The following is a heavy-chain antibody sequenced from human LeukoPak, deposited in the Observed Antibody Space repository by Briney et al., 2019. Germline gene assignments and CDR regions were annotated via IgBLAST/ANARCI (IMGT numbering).Heavy chain of an antibody. J-gene: IGHJ4*02. Sequence: GESLKISCKGSGYSFTSYWIGWVRQMPGKGLEWMGIIYPGDSDTRYSPSFQGQVAISADKSISTAYLQWSSLKASDTAMYYCARHSVPGYSSSWPPADYWGQGTLVTVSS. CDR2: IYPGDSDT. CDR1: GYSFTSYW. D-gene: IGHD6-13*01. V-gene: IGHV5-51*01. CDR3: ARHSVPGYSSSWPPADY.